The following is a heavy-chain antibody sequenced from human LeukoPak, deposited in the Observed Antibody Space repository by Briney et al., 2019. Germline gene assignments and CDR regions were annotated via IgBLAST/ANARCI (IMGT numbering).Heavy chain of an antibody. Sequence: PSETLSLTCTASGGSISSYYWSWIRQPPGKGLEWIGYIYYSGSTNYNPSLKSRVTISVDTSKNQFSLKLSSVTAADTAVYFCARGRWLPNAFDIWGQGTMVTVFS. J-gene: IGHJ3*02. D-gene: IGHD5-24*01. CDR1: GGSISSYY. CDR2: IYYSGST. V-gene: IGHV4-59*01. CDR3: ARGRWLPNAFDI.